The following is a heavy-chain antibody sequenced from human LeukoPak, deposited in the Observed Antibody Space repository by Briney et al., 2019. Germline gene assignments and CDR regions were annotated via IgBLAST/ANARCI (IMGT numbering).Heavy chain of an antibody. V-gene: IGHV5-51*01. J-gene: IGHJ4*01. CDR3: ARRDCSGGSCFYFDY. CDR1: GYSFTNYW. D-gene: IGHD2-15*01. Sequence: GGSLRLSCKGSGYSFTNYWIGWVRQMPGKGLEWMGIIYPGDSDTRYSPSFQGQVTISADKSISTAYLQWSSLKASDTAMYYCARRDCSGGSCFYFDYWGHGTLVTVSS. CDR2: IYPGDSDT.